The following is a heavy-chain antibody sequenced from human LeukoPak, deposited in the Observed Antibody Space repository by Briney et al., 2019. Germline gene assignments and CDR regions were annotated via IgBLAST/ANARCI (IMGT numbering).Heavy chain of an antibody. D-gene: IGHD3-22*01. CDR3: ARRRTMMTHDY. Sequence: PSETLSLTCAVYGGSFSGYYWSWIRQPPGKGLEWIGEINHSGGTNYNPSLKSRVTISVDTSKNQFSLKLSSVTAADTAVYYCARRRTMMTHDYWGQGTLVTVSS. V-gene: IGHV4-34*01. CDR1: GGSFSGYY. CDR2: INHSGGT. J-gene: IGHJ4*02.